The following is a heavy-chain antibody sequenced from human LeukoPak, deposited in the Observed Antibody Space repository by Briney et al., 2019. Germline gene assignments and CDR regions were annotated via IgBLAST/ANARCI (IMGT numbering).Heavy chain of an antibody. Sequence: SSETLSLTCTVSGDSISTYYWTWIRQPPGKGLQWIGHVYYSGLTNYNPSLKSRVTISLDTSKKQFSLRLTSVTAADTVVYFCARDMYREYFDLWGRGTLVEVSS. V-gene: IGHV4-59*01. CDR3: ARDMYREYFDL. CDR2: VYYSGLT. J-gene: IGHJ2*01. CDR1: GDSISTYY. D-gene: IGHD2-8*01.